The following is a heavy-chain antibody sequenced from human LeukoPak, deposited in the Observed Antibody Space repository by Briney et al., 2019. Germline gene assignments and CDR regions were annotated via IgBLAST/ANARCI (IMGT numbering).Heavy chain of an antibody. CDR3: ARPYGSSWYMGFLWFDY. Sequence: ASVKVSCKASGYTFSGYHLHWVRQAPGQGLEWMGWIDPKSGDTNYVEKFKGRVTMTRDLSINTGYMELSRLTSDDTAVYYCARPYGSSWYMGFLWFDYWGQGALVTVSS. J-gene: IGHJ4*02. D-gene: IGHD6-13*01. CDR2: IDPKSGDT. CDR1: GYTFSGYH. V-gene: IGHV1-2*02.